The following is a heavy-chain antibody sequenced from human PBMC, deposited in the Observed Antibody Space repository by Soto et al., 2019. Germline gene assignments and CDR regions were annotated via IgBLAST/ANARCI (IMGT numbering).Heavy chain of an antibody. CDR3: ARTSGYRDGYDSRYNWFAP. Sequence: QVQLVQSGAEVKKPGSSVKVSCKASGGTFSSYAISWVRQAPGQGLEWMGGIIPIFGTANYAQKFQGRVTGTVDEXXSXAXXEPSSLRCEDTAVYYSARTSGYRDGYDSRYNWFAPWGQGTLVVFSS. D-gene: IGHD5-18*01. J-gene: IGHJ5*02. V-gene: IGHV1-69*12. CDR2: IIPIFGTA. CDR1: GGTFSSYA.